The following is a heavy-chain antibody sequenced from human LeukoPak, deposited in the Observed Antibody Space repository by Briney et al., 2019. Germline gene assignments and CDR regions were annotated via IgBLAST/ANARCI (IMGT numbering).Heavy chain of an antibody. CDR3: TCSGSYGLSNRFDP. Sequence: GASVKVSCKVSGYTLTELSMHWVRQAPGKGLEWMGGFDPEDGETIYAQKFQGRVTMTEDTSTDTAYMELSSLRSEDTAVYYCTCSGSYGLSNRFDPWGQGTLVTVSS. CDR2: FDPEDGET. D-gene: IGHD3-10*01. J-gene: IGHJ5*02. V-gene: IGHV1-24*01. CDR1: GYTLTELS.